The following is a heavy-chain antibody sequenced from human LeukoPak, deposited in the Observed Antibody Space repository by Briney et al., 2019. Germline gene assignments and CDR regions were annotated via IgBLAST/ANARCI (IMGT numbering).Heavy chain of an antibody. CDR3: ARMVDSSGPDIDY. J-gene: IGHJ4*02. CDR1: GYTFTGYY. V-gene: IGHV1-2*02. D-gene: IGHD3-22*01. CDR2: INPNSGGT. Sequence: ASVKVSCKASGYTFTGYYMHWVRQAPGQGLEWMGWINPNSGGTNYAQKFQGRVTMTRDTSISTAYMELSRLRSEDTAVYYCARMVDSSGPDIDYWGQGTLVTVSS.